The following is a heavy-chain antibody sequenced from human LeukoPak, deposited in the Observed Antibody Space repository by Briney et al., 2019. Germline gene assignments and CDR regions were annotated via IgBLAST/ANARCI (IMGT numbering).Heavy chain of an antibody. CDR2: MNPNSGNT. V-gene: IGHV1-8*01. Sequence: ASVKVSCKASGYTFTSYDINWVRQATGQGLEWMGWMNPNSGNTGYAQKFQGRVTMTRNTSISTAYMELSSLRSEDTAVYYCARSTYYYGSGSYYNAPHYYYGMDVWGQGTTVTVSS. J-gene: IGHJ6*02. CDR3: ARSTYYYGSGSYYNAPHYYYGMDV. CDR1: GYTFTSYD. D-gene: IGHD3-10*01.